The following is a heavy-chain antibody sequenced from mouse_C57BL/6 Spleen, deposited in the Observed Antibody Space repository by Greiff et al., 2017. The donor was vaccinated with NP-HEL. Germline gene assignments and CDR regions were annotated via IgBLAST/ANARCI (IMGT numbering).Heavy chain of an antibody. CDR1: GFNIKDDY. CDR2: IDPENGDT. J-gene: IGHJ2*01. Sequence: VQLQQSGAELVRPGASVKLSCTASGFNIKDDYMHWVKQRPEQGLEWIGWIDPENGDTEYASKFQGKATITADTSSNTAYLQLSSLTSEDTAVYYCTITTVASYYFDYWGQGTTLTVSS. CDR3: TITTVASYYFDY. D-gene: IGHD1-1*01. V-gene: IGHV14-4*01.